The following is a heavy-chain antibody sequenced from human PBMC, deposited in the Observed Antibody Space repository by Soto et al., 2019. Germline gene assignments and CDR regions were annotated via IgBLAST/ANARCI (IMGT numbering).Heavy chain of an antibody. V-gene: IGHV1-18*01. Sequence: QGQLVQSGAEVKKPGASVKVSCKASGYTFTSYGISWVRQAPGQGLEWMGWISAYNGNTNYAQKLQGRVTMTTDTSTSTAYMELRSLRSDDTAVYYCAAATGTTSVGLDAFDIWGQGTMVTVSS. CDR3: AAATGTTSVGLDAFDI. CDR1: GYTFTSYG. CDR2: ISAYNGNT. J-gene: IGHJ3*02. D-gene: IGHD1-1*01.